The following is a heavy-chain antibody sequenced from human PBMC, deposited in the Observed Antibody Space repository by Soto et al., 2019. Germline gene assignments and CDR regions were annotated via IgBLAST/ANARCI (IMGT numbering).Heavy chain of an antibody. V-gene: IGHV1-18*01. D-gene: IGHD3-10*01. CDR2: ISAYNGNT. CDR1: GYTFTSYG. Sequence: ASVKVSCKASGYTFTSYGISWVRQAPGQGLEWMGWISAYNGNTNYAQKLQGRVTMTTETSTSTAYMELRSLRSDDTAVYYCARDRLGITMVRGVIINYYYYGMDVWGQGTTVTVSS. CDR3: ARDRLGITMVRGVIINYYYYGMDV. J-gene: IGHJ6*02.